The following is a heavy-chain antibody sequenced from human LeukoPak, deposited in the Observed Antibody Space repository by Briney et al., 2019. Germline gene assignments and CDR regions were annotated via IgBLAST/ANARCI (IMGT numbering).Heavy chain of an antibody. J-gene: IGHJ4*02. CDR3: AREWYSSSWYLGY. V-gene: IGHV1-69*13. D-gene: IGHD6-13*01. CDR2: IIPIFGTA. CDR1: GGTFSSYA. Sequence: GASVKVSCKASGGTFSSYAISWVRQAPGQGLEWMGGIIPIFGTANYAQKLQGRVTITADESTSTAYMELSSLRSEDTAVYYCAREWYSSSWYLGYWGQGTLVTVSS.